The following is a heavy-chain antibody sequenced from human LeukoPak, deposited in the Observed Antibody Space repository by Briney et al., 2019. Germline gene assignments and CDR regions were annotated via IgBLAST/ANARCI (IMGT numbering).Heavy chain of an antibody. CDR2: IYWNDDK. V-gene: IGHV2-5*01. J-gene: IGHJ4*02. CDR1: GFSLSTSGVG. CDR3: AHATYYYDSSGYYYRDFDY. Sequence: SGPMLVKPTQTLTLTCTFSGFSLSTSGVGVGWIRQPPGKALEWLALIYWNDDKRYSPSLKSRLTITKDTSKNQVVLTMTNMDPVDTATYYCAHATYYYDSSGYYYRDFDYWGQGTLVTVSS. D-gene: IGHD3-22*01.